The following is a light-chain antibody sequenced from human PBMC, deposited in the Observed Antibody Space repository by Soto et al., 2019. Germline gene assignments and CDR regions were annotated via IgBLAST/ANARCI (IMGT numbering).Light chain of an antibody. J-gene: IGKJ5*01. V-gene: IGKV1-39*01. CDR1: QSIGRF. CDR3: QQSYSPPPIT. Sequence: DIQMTQSPSSLSASVGDIVTITWRSSQSIGRFLNWYQQKPGKAPALLIYAASSLQSGVPSRFSGSGSGTDFTLTISSLQPEDFATYYCQQSYSPPPITFGQGTRLEIK. CDR2: AAS.